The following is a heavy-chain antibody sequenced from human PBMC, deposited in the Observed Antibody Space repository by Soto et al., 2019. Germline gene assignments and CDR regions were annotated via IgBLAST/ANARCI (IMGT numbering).Heavy chain of an antibody. CDR3: ARHFSVDYFDY. V-gene: IGHV4-59*08. Sequence: SETLSLTCTVSDDSITRYYWSWIRRPPGKGLEWIGYTHYSGSTNYNPSLKSRVTISVDRSKNQFSLKLSSVTAADTAVYYCARHFSVDYFDYWGQGALVTVSS. J-gene: IGHJ4*02. CDR2: THYSGST. CDR1: DDSITRYY.